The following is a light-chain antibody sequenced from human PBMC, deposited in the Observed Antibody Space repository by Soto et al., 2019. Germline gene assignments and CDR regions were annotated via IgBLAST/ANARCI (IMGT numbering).Light chain of an antibody. J-gene: IGKJ1*01. V-gene: IGKV3-11*01. CDR2: DAS. CDR1: QSLSSY. CDR3: QQYNNWPWT. Sequence: EIVLTQSPATVSLSPGERATLSCWASQSLSSYLAWYQQKPGQAPRLLIYDASNRANGIPARFTGSGSGTDFTLTISSLEPEDFAVYYCQQYNNWPWTFGQGTKVEIK.